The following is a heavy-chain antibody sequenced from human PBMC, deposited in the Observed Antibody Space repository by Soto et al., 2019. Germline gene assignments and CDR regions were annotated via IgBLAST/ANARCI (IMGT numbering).Heavy chain of an antibody. CDR1: GFTVSSNY. CDR3: ARDVIMDV. CDR2: IYSGGST. J-gene: IGHJ6*03. Sequence: GGSLRLSCAASGFTVSSNYMSWVRQAPGKGLEWVPVIYSGGSTSHADSVKGRFTISRDNSKNTLYLQMNSLGAEDTAVYYCARDVIMDVWGKGTTVTVSS. V-gene: IGHV3-66*01.